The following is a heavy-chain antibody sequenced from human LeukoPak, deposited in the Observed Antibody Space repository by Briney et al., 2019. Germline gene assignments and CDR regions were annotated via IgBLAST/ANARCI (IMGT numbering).Heavy chain of an antibody. CDR1: VCTLSSYA. Sequence: GGALRLSCVACVCTLSSYAMSWVRQAPGRGREGVSAISGSGGRTYYADSLQGRFTISRDNSKNTLYLQMNSLRAEDTAVYYCAKAGPITIFGVVIAPDYWGQGTLVTVSS. CDR3: AKAGPITIFGVVIAPDY. D-gene: IGHD3-3*01. CDR2: ISGSGGRT. J-gene: IGHJ4*02. V-gene: IGHV3-23*01.